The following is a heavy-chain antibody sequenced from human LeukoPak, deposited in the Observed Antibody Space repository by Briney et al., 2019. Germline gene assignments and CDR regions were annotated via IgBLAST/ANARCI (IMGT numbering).Heavy chain of an antibody. CDR3: ARDGDRGYSYGTTPYYGMDV. CDR1: GYTFTSYY. J-gene: IGHJ6*02. D-gene: IGHD5-18*01. CDR2: INPSGGST. Sequence: ASVKVSCKASGYTFTSYYMHWVRQAPGQGLEWMGIINPSGGSTRYAQKFQGRVTMTRDTSTSTVYMELSSLRSEDTAVYYCARDGDRGYSYGTTPYYGMDVWGQGTTVTVSS. V-gene: IGHV1-46*01.